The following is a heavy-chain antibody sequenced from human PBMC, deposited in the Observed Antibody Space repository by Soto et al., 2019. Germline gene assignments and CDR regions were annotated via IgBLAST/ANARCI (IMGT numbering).Heavy chain of an antibody. V-gene: IGHV3-30-3*01. CDR1: VFTFSSYA. J-gene: IGHJ4*02. CDR2: ISYDGSNK. D-gene: IGHD3-3*01. Sequence: VGSLRLSCASSVFTFSSYAMHCVRQSPGKWLEWVAVISYDGSNKYYADSVKGRFTISRDNSKNTLYLQMNSLRAEDTAVYYCARDRGDYHFWSGYCEYWGQGTLVSVSS. CDR3: ARDRGDYHFWSGYCEY.